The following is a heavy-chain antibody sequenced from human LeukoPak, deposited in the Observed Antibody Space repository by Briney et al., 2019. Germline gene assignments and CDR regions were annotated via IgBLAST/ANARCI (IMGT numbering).Heavy chain of an antibody. CDR3: ARTYGQLAHFDY. CDR1: GGSISSGGYY. V-gene: IGHV4-31*03. J-gene: IGHJ4*02. CDR2: IYYSGST. Sequence: SETLSLTCTVSGGSISSGGYYWSWIRQHPGKGLEWIGYIYYSGSTYYNPSLKSRVTISVDTSKNQFSLKPSSVTAADTAVYYCARTYGQLAHFDYWGQGTLVTVSS. D-gene: IGHD6-13*01.